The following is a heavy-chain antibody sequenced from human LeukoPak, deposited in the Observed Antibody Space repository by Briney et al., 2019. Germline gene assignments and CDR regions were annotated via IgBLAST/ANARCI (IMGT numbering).Heavy chain of an antibody. CDR1: GGSISSSSYY. CDR2: IYYSGST. D-gene: IGHD3/OR15-3a*01. Sequence: SETLSLTCTVSGGSISSSSYYWGWIRQPPGKGLEWIGSIYYSGSTYYNPSLMSRVTISVDTSKNQFSLKLSSVTAADTAVYYCARDGRGKTGHWFDPWGQGTLVTVSS. V-gene: IGHV4-39*07. J-gene: IGHJ5*02. CDR3: ARDGRGKTGHWFDP.